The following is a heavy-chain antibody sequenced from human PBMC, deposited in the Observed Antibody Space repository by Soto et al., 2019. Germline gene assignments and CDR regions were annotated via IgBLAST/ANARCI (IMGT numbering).Heavy chain of an antibody. D-gene: IGHD5-12*01. CDR2: IIPIFGTA. CDR3: ARGYSGYPNYYYYGMDV. Sequence: QVQLVQSGAEVKKPGSSVKVSCKASGGTFSSYAISWVRQAPGQGLEWMGGIIPIFGTANYAQKFQGRVTITADESTSTAYMELSSLRSEDTAVYYCARGYSGYPNYYYYGMDVWDQGTTVTVSS. CDR1: GGTFSSYA. J-gene: IGHJ6*02. V-gene: IGHV1-69*01.